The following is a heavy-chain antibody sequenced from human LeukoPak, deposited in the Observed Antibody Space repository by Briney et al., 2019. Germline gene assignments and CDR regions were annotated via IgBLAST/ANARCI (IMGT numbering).Heavy chain of an antibody. CDR1: GGSISSYY. CDR2: IYYSGST. CDR3: ARRAATTVWVFDY. D-gene: IGHD5-24*01. V-gene: IGHV4-59*08. Sequence: SETLSLTCTVSGGSISSYYWSWIRQPPGKGLEWIGYIYYSGSTNYNPSLKSRVTISVDTSKNQFSLKLSSVTAADTAVYYCARRAATTVWVFDYWGQGTLVTVSS. J-gene: IGHJ4*02.